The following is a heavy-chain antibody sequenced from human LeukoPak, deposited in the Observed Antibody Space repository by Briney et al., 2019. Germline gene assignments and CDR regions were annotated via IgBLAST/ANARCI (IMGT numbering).Heavy chain of an antibody. Sequence: SETLSLTCTVSGGSISSYYWTWIRQPPGKGLEWIGYIYYSGSTKYNPSLKSRVTMSVDTSKNRFSLKLSSVTAADTAVYYCARYSSGWNEYLDYWGQGTLVTVSS. D-gene: IGHD6-19*01. CDR2: IYYSGST. CDR3: ARYSSGWNEYLDY. CDR1: GGSISSYY. J-gene: IGHJ4*02. V-gene: IGHV4-59*08.